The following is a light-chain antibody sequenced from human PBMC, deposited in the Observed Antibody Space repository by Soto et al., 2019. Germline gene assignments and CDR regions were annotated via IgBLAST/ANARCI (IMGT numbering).Light chain of an antibody. J-gene: IGKJ3*01. CDR3: QKYDRAPFT. CDR2: GAS. Sequence: DIQMTQSPSSLSSYLGDRVTITCRASQGISNYLAWYQQNPGRLPKLLLFGASTLQSGFPARFSGSGSGTLFTLTINGLLPEDVATYYCQKYDRAPFTFGPGTKVDFK. V-gene: IGKV1-27*01. CDR1: QGISNY.